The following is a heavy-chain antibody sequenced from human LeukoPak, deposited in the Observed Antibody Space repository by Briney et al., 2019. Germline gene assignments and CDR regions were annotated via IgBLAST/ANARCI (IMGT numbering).Heavy chain of an antibody. J-gene: IGHJ4*02. V-gene: IGHV3-23*01. CDR3: AREHSDY. CDR1: GFIFSSHA. CDR2: IGGSGSSR. Sequence: GGSLRLSCAASGFIFSSHAMNWVRQAPGKGLEWVSAIGGSGSSRSYADSVKGRFTISRDNSKNTLYLQMNSLRAEDTAVYYCAREHSDYWGQGTLVTVSS.